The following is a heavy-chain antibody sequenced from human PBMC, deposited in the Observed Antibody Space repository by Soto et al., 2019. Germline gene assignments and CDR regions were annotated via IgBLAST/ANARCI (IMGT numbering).Heavy chain of an antibody. V-gene: IGHV3-23*01. CDR3: AKDPYGDPRGVVY. CDR1: GFTFISYA. Sequence: PGGSLRLSCAASGFTFISYAIIWFRQSPGKGLEWVSAISGSGGSTYYADSVKGRFTISRVNSKNTLYLQMNSLRAEDTAVYYCAKDPYGDPRGVVYWGQGTLVTVSS. CDR2: ISGSGGST. J-gene: IGHJ4*02. D-gene: IGHD4-17*01.